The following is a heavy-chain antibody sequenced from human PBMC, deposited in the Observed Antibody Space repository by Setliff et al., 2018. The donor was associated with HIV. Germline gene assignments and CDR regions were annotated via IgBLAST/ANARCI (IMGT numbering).Heavy chain of an antibody. V-gene: IGHV3-48*01. CDR1: GFSFSRFS. Sequence: PGGSLRLSCSASGFSFSRFSMSWVRQAPGKGLEWISYINWRSEKYYADSVKGRFTISRDNGKNSLYLQMNSLRAEDAAVYYCVRDKSWAFDYWGQGTLVTSPQ. CDR2: INWRSEK. J-gene: IGHJ4*02. CDR3: VRDKSWAFDY.